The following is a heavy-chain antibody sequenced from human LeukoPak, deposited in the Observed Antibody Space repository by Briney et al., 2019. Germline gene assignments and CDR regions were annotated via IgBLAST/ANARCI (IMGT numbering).Heavy chain of an antibody. V-gene: IGHV3-48*03. J-gene: IGHJ4*02. CDR2: ISSSGSTI. CDR1: GFTFSSYE. Sequence: GGSLRLSCAASGFTFSSYEMNWVRQAPGKGLEWVSYISSSGSTIYYADFVKGRFTISRDDSKNTLYLQMNSLRSDDTAVYYCAQDIEWLQFAYWGQGTLVTVSS. D-gene: IGHD5-24*01. CDR3: AQDIEWLQFAY.